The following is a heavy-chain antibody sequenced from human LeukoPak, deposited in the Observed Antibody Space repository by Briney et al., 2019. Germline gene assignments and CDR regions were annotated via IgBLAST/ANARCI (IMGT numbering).Heavy chain of an antibody. Sequence: GGSLRLSCAASGFTFSSYAMSWVRQAPGKGLEWVSAISGSGGSTYYADSVKGRFTISRDNSKNTLYLQMNSLRAEDTAVYYCAKIGGGWSKGSCSSTSCPFDYWGQGTLVTVSS. J-gene: IGHJ4*02. CDR2: ISGSGGST. D-gene: IGHD2-2*01. V-gene: IGHV3-23*01. CDR1: GFTFSSYA. CDR3: AKIGGGWSKGSCSSTSCPFDY.